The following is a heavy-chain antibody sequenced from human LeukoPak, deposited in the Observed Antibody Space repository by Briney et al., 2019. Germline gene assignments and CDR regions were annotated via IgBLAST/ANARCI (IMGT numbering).Heavy chain of an antibody. V-gene: IGHV3-23*01. CDR2: IDGGGGGT. CDR3: ARRIGGTKDY. Sequence: GSLRLSCAASGFTFSNDVMSWVRQAPGEGPEWVSSIDGGGGGTDYADSVRGRFTISRDNFKNTSYLQMNSLRADDTAVYYCARRIGGTKDYWGQGAQVTVSS. J-gene: IGHJ4*02. D-gene: IGHD3-3*01. CDR1: GFTFSNDV.